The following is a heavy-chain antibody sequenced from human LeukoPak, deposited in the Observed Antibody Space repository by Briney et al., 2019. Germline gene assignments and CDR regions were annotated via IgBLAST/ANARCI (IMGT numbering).Heavy chain of an antibody. CDR3: ARNDAFDI. CDR1: GFTFSGYA. J-gene: IGHJ3*02. Sequence: GGSLRLSCAASGFTFSGYAMNWVRQAPGKGLEWVSLIFASGSTTKYADSVKGRFTISRDNSKNTLYLQMNSLRAEDTAVYYCARNDAFDIWGQGTMVTVSS. CDR2: IFASGSTT. V-gene: IGHV3-NL1*01.